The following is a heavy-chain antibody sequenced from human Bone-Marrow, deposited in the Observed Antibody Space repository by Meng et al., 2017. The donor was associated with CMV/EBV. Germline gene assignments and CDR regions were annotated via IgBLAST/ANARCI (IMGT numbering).Heavy chain of an antibody. CDR1: GGSISSYY. Sequence: SETLSLTCTVSGGSISSYYWSWIRQPPGKGLEWIGYIYYSGSTNYNPSLKSRVTISVDTSKNQFSLKLSSVTAADTAVYYCAKDGGSWGRAFDVWGQGAMVTVSS. D-gene: IGHD3-16*01. CDR2: IYYSGST. J-gene: IGHJ3*01. V-gene: IGHV4-59*01. CDR3: AKDGGSWGRAFDV.